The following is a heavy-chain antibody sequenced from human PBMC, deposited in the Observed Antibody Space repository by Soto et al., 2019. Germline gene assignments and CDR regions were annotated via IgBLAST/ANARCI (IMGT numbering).Heavy chain of an antibody. V-gene: IGHV4-30-4*01. CDR3: ARDTFQGVAQVRNIYNWFDP. J-gene: IGHJ5*02. CDR2: IYYSGST. Sequence: SETLSLTCTVSGGSISSGDYYWSWIRQPPGKGLEWIGYIYYSGSTYYNPSLKSRVTISVDTSKNQFSLKLSSVTAADTAVYYCARDTFQGVAQVRNIYNWFDPWGQGTLVTVSS. D-gene: IGHD2-15*01. CDR1: GGSISSGDYY.